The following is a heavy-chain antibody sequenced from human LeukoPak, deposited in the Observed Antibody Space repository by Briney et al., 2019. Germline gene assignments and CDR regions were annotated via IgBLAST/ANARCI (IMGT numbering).Heavy chain of an antibody. CDR2: IYYSGST. J-gene: IGHJ4*02. CDR3: ARHDRVGAPVDY. CDR1: GGSISSSSYY. V-gene: IGHV4-39*01. D-gene: IGHD1-26*01. Sequence: SETLSLTCTVSGGSISSSSYYWGWIRQPPGKGLEWIGSIYYSGSTYYNPSLKSRVTISVDTSKNQFSLKLSSVTAADTAVYYCARHDRVGAPVDYWGQGTLVTVSS.